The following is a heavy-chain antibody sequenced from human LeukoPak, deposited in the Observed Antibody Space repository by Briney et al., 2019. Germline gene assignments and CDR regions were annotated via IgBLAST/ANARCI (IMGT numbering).Heavy chain of an antibody. Sequence: ASVKVSCKASGYTFTSYDINWVRQATGQGLEWMGWMNPNSGNTGYAQKFQGRVTITRNTSTSTAYMELSSLRSEDTAVYYCARGEYSSSWYGGDYYYYYMDVWGKGTTVTVSS. CDR1: GYTFTSYD. CDR2: MNPNSGNT. CDR3: ARGEYSSSWYGGDYYYYYMDV. J-gene: IGHJ6*03. D-gene: IGHD6-13*01. V-gene: IGHV1-8*03.